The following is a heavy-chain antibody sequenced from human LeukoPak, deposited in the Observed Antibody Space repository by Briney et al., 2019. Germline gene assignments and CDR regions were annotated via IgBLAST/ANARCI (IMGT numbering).Heavy chain of an antibody. J-gene: IGHJ4*02. V-gene: IGHV3-23*01. CDR2: ISGSAGST. Sequence: GGSLRLSCAASGFSFSDCAMSWGRQAPGRGLEWVSSISGSAGSTYYADSMKGRFTISRDNPKNTLHLEMNSLRAEDTAIYYCTKGMATIRRHIDSWGQGTLVTVSS. CDR3: TKGMATIRRHIDS. CDR1: GFSFSDCA. D-gene: IGHD5-24*01.